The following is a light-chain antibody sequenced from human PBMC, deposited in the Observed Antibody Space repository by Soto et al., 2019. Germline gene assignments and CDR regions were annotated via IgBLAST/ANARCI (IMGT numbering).Light chain of an antibody. V-gene: IGKV1-39*01. J-gene: IGKJ1*01. CDR3: QQSYSTPWT. Sequence: DIQMTQSPSSLSASVGDRVTITCRANQSVVNYLNWYQQKPGKAPRLVMYGASSLQSEVPSKFSGSGSGTDFTLTISSLQPEDFATYYCQQSYSTPWTFGQGTKVEIK. CDR2: GAS. CDR1: QSVVNY.